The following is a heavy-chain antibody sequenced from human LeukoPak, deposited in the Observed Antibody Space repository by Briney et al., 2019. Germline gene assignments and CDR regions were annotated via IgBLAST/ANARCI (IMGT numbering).Heavy chain of an antibody. J-gene: IGHJ6*02. D-gene: IGHD5-18*01. V-gene: IGHV3-74*01. Sequence: GSLRLSCAASGFTFTTYWMHWVRQAPGKGLVWVSHINSDGSITSYADSVKGRFTISRDNAKDTLYLQMNSLRAEDTAVYYCARDAVDTANAVWGQGTTVTVSS. CDR3: ARDAVDTANAV. CDR2: INSDGSIT. CDR1: GFTFTTYW.